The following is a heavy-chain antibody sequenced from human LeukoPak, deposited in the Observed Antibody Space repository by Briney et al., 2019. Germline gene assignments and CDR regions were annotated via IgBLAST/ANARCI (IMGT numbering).Heavy chain of an antibody. CDR1: GYTFTSYA. Sequence: ASVKVSCKASGYTFTSYAMHWVRQAPGQRLEWMGWINAGNGNTKYSQKFQGRVTITRDTSASTAYMELSSLRSEGTAVYYCARGLIVATMGYWGQGTLVTVSS. V-gene: IGHV1-3*01. CDR2: INAGNGNT. CDR3: ARGLIVATMGY. D-gene: IGHD5-12*01. J-gene: IGHJ4*02.